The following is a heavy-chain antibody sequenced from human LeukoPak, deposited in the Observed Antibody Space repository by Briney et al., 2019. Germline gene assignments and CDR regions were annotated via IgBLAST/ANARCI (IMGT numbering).Heavy chain of an antibody. J-gene: IGHJ6*03. CDR2: VSGSAGRT. CDR3: AKNRGHCVDGVCHNYYYMDV. D-gene: IGHD2-8*02. Sequence: GGSLRLSCAASGFTFSSFAMTWVRQAPGKGLGWVSTVSGSAGRTDYADSVKGRFTISRDNLKNTLYLQMNGLRAEDTAVYYCAKNRGHCVDGVCHNYYYMDVWGRGTTVTVSS. CDR1: GFTFSSFA. V-gene: IGHV3-23*01.